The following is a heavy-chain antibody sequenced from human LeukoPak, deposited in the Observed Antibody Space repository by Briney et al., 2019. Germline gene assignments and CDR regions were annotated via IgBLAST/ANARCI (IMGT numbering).Heavy chain of an antibody. CDR2: ISGSSGST. CDR1: GFTFSSYA. V-gene: IGHV3-23*01. D-gene: IGHD3-10*01. CDR3: AKDRALLWFGELSYFDY. J-gene: IGHJ4*02. Sequence: GGSLRLSSAASGFTFSSYAMSWVRQAPGKGLERASAISGSSGSTYYADSLKGRFTISRDNSKNTLYLQMNSLRAEDTAVYYCAKDRALLWFGELSYFDYWGQGTLVTVSS.